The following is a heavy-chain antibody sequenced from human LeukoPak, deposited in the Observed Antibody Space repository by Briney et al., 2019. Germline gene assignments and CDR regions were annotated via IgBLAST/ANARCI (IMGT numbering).Heavy chain of an antibody. V-gene: IGHV5-51*01. CDR1: GYSFTNYW. J-gene: IGHJ4*02. CDR3: ARRHKRGAYSYGVDY. D-gene: IGHD5-18*01. Sequence: GESLKISCKGSGYSFTNYWIAWVRQMPGKGLEWMGIIYPGDSDTRYSPSFQGQVTISADKSLSTAYLQWNSLKASDTAMYYCARRHKRGAYSYGVDYWGLGTLVTVSS. CDR2: IYPGDSDT.